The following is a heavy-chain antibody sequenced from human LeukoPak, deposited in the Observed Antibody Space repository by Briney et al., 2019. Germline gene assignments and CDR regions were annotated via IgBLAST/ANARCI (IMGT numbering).Heavy chain of an antibody. CDR3: ARGFLKSGSDN. CDR1: GDSVSNNSVP. V-gene: IGHV6-1*01. Sequence: SQTLSLTCAIFGDSVSNNSVPWNWIRQSPSRGLEWLGRTYYRSTWYNHYAVSVTSRIIINPDSPQNQLSLQLHAVTPDGTTVHYCARGFLKSGSDNWGHGALLTVSS. D-gene: IGHD3-3*01. CDR2: TYYRSTWYN. J-gene: IGHJ4*01.